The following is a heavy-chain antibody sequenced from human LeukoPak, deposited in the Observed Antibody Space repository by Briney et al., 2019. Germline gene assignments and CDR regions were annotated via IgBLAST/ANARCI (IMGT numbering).Heavy chain of an antibody. CDR3: AHCQLFGELFGDAFDI. J-gene: IGHJ3*02. CDR1: GFSLSTSGVG. CDR2: IYWDDDK. D-gene: IGHD3-10*02. Sequence: SGPTLVKPTQTLTLTCTFSGFSLSTSGVGVGWIRQPPGKALEWLALIYWDDDKRYSPSLKSRLTITKDTSKNQVVLTMTNMDPVDTATYYCAHCQLFGELFGDAFDIWGQGTMVTVSS. V-gene: IGHV2-5*02.